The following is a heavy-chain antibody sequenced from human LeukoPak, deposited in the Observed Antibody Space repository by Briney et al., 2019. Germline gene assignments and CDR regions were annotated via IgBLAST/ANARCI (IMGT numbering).Heavy chain of an antibody. J-gene: IGHJ6*03. V-gene: IGHV4-59*01. Sequence: SETLSLTCTVSGGSISSYYWSWIRQPPGKGPERIGYIYYSGSTNYNPSLKSRVTISVDTSKNQFSLKLSSVTAADTAVYYCARGSHYGSYYYYYMDVWGKGTTVTISS. CDR1: GGSISSYY. D-gene: IGHD4-17*01. CDR2: IYYSGST. CDR3: ARGSHYGSYYYYYMDV.